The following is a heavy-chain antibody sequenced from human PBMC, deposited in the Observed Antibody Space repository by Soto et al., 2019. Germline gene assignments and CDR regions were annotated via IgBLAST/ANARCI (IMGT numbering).Heavy chain of an antibody. CDR3: AHSRFDTIFGY. CDR1: GFSLSTSGVA. CDR2: IYWYGDK. J-gene: IGHJ4*02. V-gene: IGHV2-5*01. Sequence: QITLKESGPTLVKPTQTLTLTCAFSGFSLSTSGVAVGWIRQPPGKALEWLALIYWYGDKVYSPSLKSSLTIPKGTSNNQVVLTMTNIDPVDTATYCCAHSRFDTIFGYWGQGTLVTVSS. D-gene: IGHD3-10*02.